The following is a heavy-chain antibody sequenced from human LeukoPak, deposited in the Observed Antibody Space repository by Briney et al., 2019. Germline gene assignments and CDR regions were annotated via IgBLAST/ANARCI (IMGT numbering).Heavy chain of an antibody. J-gene: IGHJ4*02. Sequence: GSSVKVSCKASGGTFSSYAISWVRQAPGQGLEWMGRIIPILGIANYAQKFQGRVTITADKSTSTAYMELSNLRSEDTAVYYCATTVTTPLDYWGQGTLVTVSS. CDR3: ATTVTTPLDY. CDR2: IIPILGIA. V-gene: IGHV1-69*04. CDR1: GGTFSSYA. D-gene: IGHD4-17*01.